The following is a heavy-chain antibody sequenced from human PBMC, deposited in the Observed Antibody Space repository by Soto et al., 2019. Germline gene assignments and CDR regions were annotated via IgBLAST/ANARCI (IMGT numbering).Heavy chain of an antibody. CDR3: TTDKDCHLTRCYLGH. CDR1: GFSFSNTW. V-gene: IGHV3-15*07. J-gene: IGHJ1*01. Sequence: EVQLVESGGGLVKPGGSLRLSCAASGFSFSNTWMNWVRQAPGKGLEWVGRTKGGTPEYAAPVKGRLTISRDDSKDTLYLQMNSLETEDTGVYYCTTDKDCHLTRCYLGHWGQGTLVTVSS. D-gene: IGHD2-2*01. CDR2: TKGGTP.